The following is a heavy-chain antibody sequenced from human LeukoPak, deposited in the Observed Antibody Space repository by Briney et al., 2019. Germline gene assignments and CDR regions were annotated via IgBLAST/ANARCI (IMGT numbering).Heavy chain of an antibody. CDR2: IGGSGGTT. Sequence: GGSLRLSCAASGFTFSTYVMSWVRQAPGKGLEWVSTIGGSGGTTYYADSVKGRFTISRDISKNTLYLQMNSLRAEDTAVYYCAKGSYYDSSGSFYFDYWGQGTQVTVSS. CDR1: GFTFSTYV. J-gene: IGHJ4*02. V-gene: IGHV3-23*01. D-gene: IGHD3-22*01. CDR3: AKGSYYDSSGSFYFDY.